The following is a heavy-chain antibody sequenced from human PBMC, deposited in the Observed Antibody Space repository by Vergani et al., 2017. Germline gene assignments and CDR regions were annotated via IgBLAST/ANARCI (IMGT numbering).Heavy chain of an antibody. CDR1: EFTSSTYS. J-gene: IGHJ4*02. CDR3: ARDREKVGYRRHNYLGV. V-gene: IGHV3-21*06. CDR2: ISSGSTDT. D-gene: IGHD6-25*01. Sequence: EVQLVESGGGLVKTGGSLRLSCAASEFTSSTYSMNWVRQAPGKGLEWVSFISSGSTDTFYADSVKDRFTISRDNAKSTLYLHMSSLRAEDTAMYYCARDREKVGYRRHNYLGVWGQGTLVTVSS.